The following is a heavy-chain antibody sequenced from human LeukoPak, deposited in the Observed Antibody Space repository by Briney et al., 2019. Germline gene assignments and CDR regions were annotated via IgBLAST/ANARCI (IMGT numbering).Heavy chain of an antibody. J-gene: IGHJ4*02. CDR1: GGSISSSNW. D-gene: IGHD4/OR15-4a*01. CDR2: IYHSGST. V-gene: IGHV4-4*02. CDR3: ASARPGAAFDY. Sequence: SETLSLTCAVSGGSISSSNWWSWVRQPPGKGLEWIGEIYHSGSTNYNPSLKSRVTISVDTSKNQFSLKLSSVTAADMAVYYCASARPGAAFDYWGQGTLVTVSS.